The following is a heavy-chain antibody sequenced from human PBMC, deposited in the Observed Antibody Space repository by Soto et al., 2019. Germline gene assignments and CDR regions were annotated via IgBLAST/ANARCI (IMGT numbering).Heavy chain of an antibody. CDR3: ARVGTRMSGYGSFDF. Sequence: QVQLVQSGAELKKPGASVKVSCKAPGYTFTSNGISGLRQAPGQGLGGMGWISAYNGNTNYAQKLQGRVTMTTDTSTSTAYMELRSLRSDDTAVYYCARVGTRMSGYGSFDFWGQGTLVTVSS. CDR1: GYTFTSNG. CDR2: ISAYNGNT. D-gene: IGHD5-12*01. V-gene: IGHV1-18*01. J-gene: IGHJ4*02.